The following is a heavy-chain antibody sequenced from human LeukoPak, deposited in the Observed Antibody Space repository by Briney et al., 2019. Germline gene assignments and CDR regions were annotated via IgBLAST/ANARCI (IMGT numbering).Heavy chain of an antibody. J-gene: IGHJ4*02. V-gene: IGHV3-49*03. CDR1: GFTFGDYA. Sequence: GGSLRLSCTASGFTFGDYAMSWFRQAPGKGLEWVGFISSKAYGGTTEYAASVKGRFTISRDDSKSIAYLQMNSLKTEDTAVYYCTRESYYYDSSGYGGIPYYFDYWGQGTLVTVSS. D-gene: IGHD3-22*01. CDR3: TRESYYYDSSGYGGIPYYFDY. CDR2: ISSKAYGGTT.